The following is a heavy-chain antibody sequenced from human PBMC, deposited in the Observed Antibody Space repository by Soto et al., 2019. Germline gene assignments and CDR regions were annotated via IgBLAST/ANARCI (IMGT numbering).Heavy chain of an antibody. D-gene: IGHD6-19*01. V-gene: IGHV4-59*01. CDR3: ARWEGIAVAGTGGWFDP. Sequence: QVQLQESGPGLVKPSETLSLTCTVSGGSISSYYWSWIRQPPGKGLEWIGYIYYSGSTNYNPSLKSRVTISVDTSQNQFSLKLSSVTAADTAVYYCARWEGIAVAGTGGWFDPWGQGTLVTVSS. CDR1: GGSISSYY. J-gene: IGHJ5*02. CDR2: IYYSGST.